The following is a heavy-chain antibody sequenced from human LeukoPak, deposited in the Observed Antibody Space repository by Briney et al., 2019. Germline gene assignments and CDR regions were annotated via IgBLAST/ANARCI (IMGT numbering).Heavy chain of an antibody. J-gene: IGHJ3*02. Sequence: PSETLSLTCTVSGDSISSFYWTWIRQPAGKGLEWIGRIYTSGSTNYNPSLKSRVTMSVDTSKNQFSLKLSSVTAADTAVYYCARARAPVTRISSFDIWGQGTMVTVSS. CDR3: ARARAPVTRISSFDI. CDR1: GDSISSFY. D-gene: IGHD4-17*01. V-gene: IGHV4-4*07. CDR2: IYTSGST.